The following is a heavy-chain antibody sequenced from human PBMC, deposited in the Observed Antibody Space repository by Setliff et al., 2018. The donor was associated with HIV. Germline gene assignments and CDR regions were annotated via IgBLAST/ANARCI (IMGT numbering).Heavy chain of an antibody. CDR3: TRDPRLVDF. J-gene: IGHJ3*01. V-gene: IGHV3-23*01. Sequence: GGSLRLSCAASGFTFSSYAMSWVRQAPGKGLEWVSTISTSGTDTYDAHSMKGRFTISRDNSENTLYLKMNSLRAEDTAVYYCTRDPRLVDFWGQGTMVTGSS. D-gene: IGHD2-8*02. CDR1: GFTFSSYA. CDR2: ISTSGTDT.